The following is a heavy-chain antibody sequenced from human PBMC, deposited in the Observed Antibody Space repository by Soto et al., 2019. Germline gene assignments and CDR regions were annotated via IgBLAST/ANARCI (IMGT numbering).Heavy chain of an antibody. CDR1: GFTFSTYW. J-gene: IGHJ6*02. CDR2: INSDGSST. V-gene: IGHV3-74*01. D-gene: IGHD6-25*01. Sequence: EVQLVESGGGLVQPGGSLRLSCAASGFTFSTYWIHWVRQAPGKGLVWVSRINSDGSSTNYADSVKGRFTISRDNAKNTLFLQMNSLRAEDTAVYYCARDRGGGGSDMDFWGQGTTVTVSS. CDR3: ARDRGGGGSDMDF.